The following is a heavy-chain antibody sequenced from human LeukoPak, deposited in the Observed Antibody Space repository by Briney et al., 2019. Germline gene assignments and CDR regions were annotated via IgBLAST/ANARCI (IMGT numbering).Heavy chain of an antibody. CDR3: ARHVVDTAPFGY. CDR1: GGSISSYY. J-gene: IGHJ4*02. D-gene: IGHD5-18*01. CDR2: IYYSGST. Sequence: SETLSLTCTVSGGSISSYYWSWIRQPPGKGLEWIGYIYYSGSTNYNPSLKSRVTISVDTSKKQFSLKLSSVTAADTAVYYCARHVVDTAPFGYWGQGTLVTVSS. V-gene: IGHV4-59*08.